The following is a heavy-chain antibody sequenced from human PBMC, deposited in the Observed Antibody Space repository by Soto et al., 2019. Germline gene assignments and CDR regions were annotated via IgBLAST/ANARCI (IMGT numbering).Heavy chain of an antibody. CDR2: IYYSGST. D-gene: IGHD4-4*01. CDR1: GGSISSSSYY. Sequence: SETLSLTCTVSGGSISSSSYYWGWIRQPPGKGLEWIGSIYYSGSTYYNPSLKSRVTISVDTSKNQFSLKLSSVTAADTAVYYCARRYSNYPFDYWGQGTLVTVS. CDR3: ARRYSNYPFDY. J-gene: IGHJ4*02. V-gene: IGHV4-39*01.